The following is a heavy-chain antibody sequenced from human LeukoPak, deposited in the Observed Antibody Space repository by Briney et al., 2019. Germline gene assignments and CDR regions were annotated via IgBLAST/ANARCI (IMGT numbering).Heavy chain of an antibody. CDR3: ARPKGLRTYYMDV. CDR1: GGSISSSSYY. V-gene: IGHV4-39*07. CDR2: INHSGST. D-gene: IGHD2-21*01. Sequence: PSETLSLTCTVSGGSISSSSYYWGWIRQPPGKGLEWIGEINHSGSTNYNPSLKSRVTISVDTSKNQFSLKLSSVTAADTAVYYCARPKGLRTYYMDVWGKGTTVTISS. J-gene: IGHJ6*03.